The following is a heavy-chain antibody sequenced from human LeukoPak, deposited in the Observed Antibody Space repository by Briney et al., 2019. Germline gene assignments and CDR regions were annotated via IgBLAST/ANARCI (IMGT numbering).Heavy chain of an antibody. Sequence: GRSLRLSCAASGFTFDDYAMHWVRQAPGKGLEWVSGISWNSGSIGYADSVKGRFTISRDNAKNSLYLQMNSLRAEDTAVYYCAREDLLYSGSYSYWGQGTLVTVSS. J-gene: IGHJ4*02. CDR2: ISWNSGSI. V-gene: IGHV3-9*01. CDR3: AREDLLYSGSYSY. D-gene: IGHD1-26*01. CDR1: GFTFDDYA.